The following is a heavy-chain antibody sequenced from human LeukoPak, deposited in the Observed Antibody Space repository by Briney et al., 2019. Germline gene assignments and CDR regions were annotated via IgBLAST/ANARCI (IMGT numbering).Heavy chain of an antibody. Sequence: GSLSLSCAASGFTFSSYGMHWVRPAPGKGLEWVAVIRCDGSNKYYSDSVKGRFTISRDNSKNTLYLQMNSLRAEDTAVYYCARESGQWLAGGFDYWGQGTLVTVSS. J-gene: IGHJ4*02. CDR2: IRCDGSNK. CDR1: GFTFSSYG. CDR3: ARESGQWLAGGFDY. D-gene: IGHD6-19*01. V-gene: IGHV3-33*01.